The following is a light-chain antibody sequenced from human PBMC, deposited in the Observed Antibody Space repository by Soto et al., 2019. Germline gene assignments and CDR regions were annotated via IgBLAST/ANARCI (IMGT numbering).Light chain of an antibody. CDR3: QQYGSSPT. V-gene: IGKV3-20*01. J-gene: IGKJ5*01. CDR2: GAS. Sequence: IVLTQSPATLSVSPGERATLSCRASQSVSSNLAWYQQKPGQAPRRLIYGASSRATGIPDRFSGSGSGTDFTLTISRLEPEDFAVYYCQQYGSSPTFGEGTRLEIK. CDR1: QSVSSN.